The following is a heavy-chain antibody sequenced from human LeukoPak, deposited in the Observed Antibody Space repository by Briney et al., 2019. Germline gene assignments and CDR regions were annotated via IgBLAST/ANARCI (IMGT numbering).Heavy chain of an antibody. J-gene: IGHJ6*03. CDR1: GFTFSSYG. D-gene: IGHD3-10*01. CDR2: LSGNGGST. CDR3: AKVAASLVLGLSGGGARYYYNYMDV. Sequence: GGSLRLSCAASGFTFSSYGMSWVRKAPGKELEGVSALSGNGGSTYYADSVKGRFASSRDTSKNTLYLHMNSLRAEAMAVCDCAKVAASLVLGLSGGGARYYYNYMDVWGKGTTVTISS. V-gene: IGHV3-23*01.